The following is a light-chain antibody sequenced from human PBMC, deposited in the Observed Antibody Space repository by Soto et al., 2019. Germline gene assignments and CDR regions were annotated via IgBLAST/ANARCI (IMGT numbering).Light chain of an antibody. CDR2: AGS. Sequence: IVLTQSPGTLSLSPRERATLSCRASQGLASRYLAWYQQKPGQAPRLLIYAGSSRATGIPDRFSGSGSGTDFTLTISRLEPDDCATYYCHTYNSYSLHTFGQGTKLEIK. V-gene: IGKV3-20*01. J-gene: IGKJ2*01. CDR3: HTYNSYSLHT. CDR1: QGLASRY.